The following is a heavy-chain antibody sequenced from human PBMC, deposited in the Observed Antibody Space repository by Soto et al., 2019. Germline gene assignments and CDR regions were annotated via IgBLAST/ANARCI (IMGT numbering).Heavy chain of an antibody. CDR2: MKKDGSEK. CDR3: AKLGSGYYTGLYFDY. D-gene: IGHD3-3*01. V-gene: IGHV3-7*03. CDR1: GFTFGDYW. Sequence: LRLSCAASGFTFGDYWMSWVRQPPGKGLEWVAHMKKDGSEKYYVDSVKGRFTVSRDNTKNSLYLQMSSLRAEDTAVYYCAKLGSGYYTGLYFDYWGPGTLVTVSS. J-gene: IGHJ4*02.